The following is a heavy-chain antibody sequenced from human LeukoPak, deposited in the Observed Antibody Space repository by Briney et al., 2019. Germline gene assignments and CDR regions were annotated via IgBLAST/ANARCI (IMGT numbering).Heavy chain of an antibody. CDR2: ISGSGGTT. CDR3: ARERGSSGGNTNGYFDY. CDR1: GFTFSNYA. Sequence: GGSPRLSCAASGFTFSNYAMSWVRQAPGKGLEWVSVISGSGGTTYSADSVKGRFTISRDNSKNTLYLQMNSLRAEDTAAYYCARERGSSGGNTNGYFDYWGQGALVTVSS. J-gene: IGHJ4*02. V-gene: IGHV3-23*01. D-gene: IGHD4-23*01.